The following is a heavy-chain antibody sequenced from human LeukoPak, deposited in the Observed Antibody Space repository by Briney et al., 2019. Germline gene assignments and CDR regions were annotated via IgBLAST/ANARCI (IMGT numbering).Heavy chain of an antibody. CDR3: TRVNLRGSKYNWFDP. CDR1: GDTLRTHI. D-gene: IGHD4-11*01. J-gene: IGHJ5*02. V-gene: IGHV1-69*08. CDR2: ITPIIETT. Sequence: SVKVSCKTSGDTLRTHIFSWVRQAPGQGLEWMGRITPIIETTKYAQRFQGRVTITADPYTDTVYMEMSNLRSDDTAIYYCTRVNLRGSKYNWFDPWGQGTPVTVSS.